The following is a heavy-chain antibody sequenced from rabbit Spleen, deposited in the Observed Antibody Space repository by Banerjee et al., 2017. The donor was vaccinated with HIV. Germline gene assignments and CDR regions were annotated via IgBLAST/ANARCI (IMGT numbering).Heavy chain of an antibody. V-gene: IGHV1S40*01. D-gene: IGHD2-1*01. J-gene: IGHJ3*01. CDR2: IHAGSSNNI. Sequence: QSLEESGGDLVKPGASLTLTCTASGFSFSAGYYMCWVRQAPGKGLEWIACIHAGSSNNIYYASWAKGRFTNSKPSSSTVTLQMTSLTAADTATYFCARFYAGYGDFGYAAMWGQGTLVT. CDR3: ARFYAGYGDFGYAAM. CDR1: GFSFSAGYY.